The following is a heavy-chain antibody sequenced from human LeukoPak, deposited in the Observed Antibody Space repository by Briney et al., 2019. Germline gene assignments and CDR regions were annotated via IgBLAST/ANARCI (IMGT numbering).Heavy chain of an antibody. J-gene: IGHJ4*02. CDR2: ISGSGGST. D-gene: IGHD2-21*02. CDR1: GFTFSSYA. CDR3: ARPPAYCGGDCYPSP. V-gene: IGHV3-23*01. Sequence: GGSPRLSCAASGFTFSSYAMSWVRQAPGKGLEWVSAISGSGGSTYYADSVKGRFTISRDNSKNSLYLQMNSLRAEDTAVYYCARPPAYCGGDCYPSPWGQGTLVTVSS.